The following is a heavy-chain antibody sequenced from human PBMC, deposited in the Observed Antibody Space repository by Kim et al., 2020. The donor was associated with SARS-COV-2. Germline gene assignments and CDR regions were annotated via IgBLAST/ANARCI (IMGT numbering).Heavy chain of an antibody. D-gene: IGHD6-19*01. CDR2: ISGSAST. Sequence: GGSLRLSCTASGFTFSNYAMTWVRQAPGKGLEWVSAISGSASTSYADSVKGRFTISRDTSKNTLYLQMNSLRPEDTAVYYCAKDVRGYSSGWFDYWGQGILVTVSS. V-gene: IGHV3-23*01. J-gene: IGHJ4*02. CDR3: AKDVRGYSSGWFDY. CDR1: GFTFSNYA.